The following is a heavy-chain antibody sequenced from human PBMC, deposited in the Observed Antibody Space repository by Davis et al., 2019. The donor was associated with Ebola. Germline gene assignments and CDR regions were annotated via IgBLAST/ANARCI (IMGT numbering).Heavy chain of an antibody. CDR2: IYSGGST. J-gene: IGHJ4*02. D-gene: IGHD5-24*01. V-gene: IGHV3-66*01. CDR1: GFTFSSYA. Sequence: GESLKISCAASGFTFSSYAMSWVRQAPGKGLEWVSVIYSGGSTYYADSVKGRFTISRDNSKNTLYLQMNSLRAEDTAVYYCARDLAPRRWLQLVYWGQGTLVTASS. CDR3: ARDLAPRRWLQLVY.